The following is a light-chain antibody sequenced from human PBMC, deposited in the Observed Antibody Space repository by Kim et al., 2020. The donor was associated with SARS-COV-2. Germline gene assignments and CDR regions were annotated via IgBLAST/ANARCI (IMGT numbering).Light chain of an antibody. Sequence: DIQMTQSPSSLSASVGDRVTITCRASQSVSSNLNWYQQKPGKAPNLLIYAASSLEGGVPSRFSGSGSGTDFTLTISSLQPEDFATYYCQQSYNTPLTFGGGTKVEI. CDR2: AAS. CDR3: QQSYNTPLT. J-gene: IGKJ4*01. CDR1: QSVSSN. V-gene: IGKV1-39*01.